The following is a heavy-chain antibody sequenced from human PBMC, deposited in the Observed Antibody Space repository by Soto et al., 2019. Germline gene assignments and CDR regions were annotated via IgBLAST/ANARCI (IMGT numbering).Heavy chain of an antibody. CDR2: ISGSGGST. V-gene: IGHV3-23*01. CDR3: AKNLEYSSSSGNDY. Sequence: GGSLRLSCAASGFTFSSYAMSWVRQAPGKGLEWVSAISGSGGSTYYADSVKGRFTISRDNSKNTLYLQMNSLRAEDTAVYYCAKNLEYSSSSGNDYWGQGTLVTVSS. J-gene: IGHJ4*02. D-gene: IGHD6-6*01. CDR1: GFTFSSYA.